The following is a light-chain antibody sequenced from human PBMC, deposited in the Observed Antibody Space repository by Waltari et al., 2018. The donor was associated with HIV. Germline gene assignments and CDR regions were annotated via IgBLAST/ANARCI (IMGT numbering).Light chain of an antibody. CDR1: HSIFNN. CDR3: QQYNDWLALT. J-gene: IGKJ4*01. V-gene: IGKV3-15*01. CDR2: GAS. Sequence: ILMTPSPATLSVSPGERVTLSCTASHSIFNNVAWYQQRRGQAPRLGIYGASTRVTGVPDRFSGSGSGTEFTLTISSVQSEDFALYFCQQYNDWLALTFGGGTKVEV.